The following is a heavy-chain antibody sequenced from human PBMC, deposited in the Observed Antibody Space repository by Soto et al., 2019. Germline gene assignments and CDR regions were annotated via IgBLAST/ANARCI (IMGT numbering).Heavy chain of an antibody. Sequence: GGSLRLSCAASGFTFSNYGMHLVRQSPGKELEWVAFISYDGTNKYYADSVEGRFTISRDNSKNTRYLQMNSLRPEETAGYYCDKAREYYDCSGYYSMGYFDYWGQGTLVTVSS. CDR3: DKAREYYDCSGYYSMGYFDY. CDR1: GFTFSNYG. D-gene: IGHD3-22*01. V-gene: IGHV3-30*18. J-gene: IGHJ4*02. CDR2: ISYDGTNK.